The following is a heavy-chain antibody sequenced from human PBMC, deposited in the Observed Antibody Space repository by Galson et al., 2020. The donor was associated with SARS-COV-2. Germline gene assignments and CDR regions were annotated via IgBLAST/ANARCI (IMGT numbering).Heavy chain of an antibody. CDR2: INSSGST. CDR3: AREDNFFLVVSATRMCYFDY. CDR1: GGSFSGYY. V-gene: IGHV4-34*01. D-gene: IGHD2-21*01. J-gene: IGHJ4*02. Sequence: SETLSLTCAVYGGSFSGYYWSWIRQPPGKGLEWIGEINSSGSTNYNPSLKSRVTISVDTSKNHFSLKLSSVTAADTAVYYCAREDNFFLVVSATRMCYFDYGGRGTLATVAS.